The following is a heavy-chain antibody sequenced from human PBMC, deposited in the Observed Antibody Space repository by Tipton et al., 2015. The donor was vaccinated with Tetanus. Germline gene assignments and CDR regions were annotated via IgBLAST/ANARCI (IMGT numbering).Heavy chain of an antibody. Sequence: QLVQSGAEVKKPGASVKVSCKGSGYSFTSYWIGWVRQMPGKGLEWMGIIYPGDSDTRYSPSFQCQVTISAEKSISTAYLQWSSLKASDTAMYYCARHRDSSSWYYYFVYWGQGTLVTVSS. CDR3: ARHRDSSSWYYYFVY. CDR1: GYSFTSYW. CDR2: IYPGDSDT. V-gene: IGHV5-51*01. D-gene: IGHD6-13*01. J-gene: IGHJ4*02.